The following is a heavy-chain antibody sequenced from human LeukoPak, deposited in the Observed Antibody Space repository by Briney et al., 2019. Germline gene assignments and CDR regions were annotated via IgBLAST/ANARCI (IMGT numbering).Heavy chain of an antibody. Sequence: ASVKVSCKASGYTFTGYYTHWVRQAPGQGLEWMGWINPNSGGTNYAQKFQGRVTMTRDTSISTAYMELSRLRSDDTAVYYCARDESGYDFWSGYSGNWFDPWGQGTLVTVSS. CDR3: ARDESGYDFWSGYSGNWFDP. V-gene: IGHV1-2*02. D-gene: IGHD3-3*01. CDR1: GYTFTGYY. CDR2: INPNSGGT. J-gene: IGHJ5*02.